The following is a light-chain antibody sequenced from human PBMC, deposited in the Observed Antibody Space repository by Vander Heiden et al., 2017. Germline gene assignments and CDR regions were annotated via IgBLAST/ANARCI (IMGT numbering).Light chain of an antibody. CDR1: QSITSY. CDR2: DAF. J-gene: IGKJ4*01. CDR3: QQNYSTPVT. Sequence: DIQMSQSPSSLSASVGDRVTITCRASQSITSYFNCYQQKTEKAPKLLVYDAFRWLSGVPSRCSGSGSWTDFTLTISSLQPEDFATYYCQQNYSTPVTFGGGTKVEI. V-gene: IGKV1-39*01.